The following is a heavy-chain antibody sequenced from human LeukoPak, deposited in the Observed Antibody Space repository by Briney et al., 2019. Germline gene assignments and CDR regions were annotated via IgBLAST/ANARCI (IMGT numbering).Heavy chain of an antibody. D-gene: IGHD3-3*01. CDR1: GGTFSSYT. CDR2: IIPLLCIA. J-gene: IGHJ3*02. CDR3: ARKVLGEWLLGEAFDI. V-gene: IGHV1-69*02. Sequence: SVKVSCKASGGTFSSYTISWVRQAPGQGLEWMGRIIPLLCIANYAQKFQGRVTITAGKYPSTAYMELSSLRSEDTAVYYCARKVLGEWLLGEAFDIWGQGTMVTVSS.